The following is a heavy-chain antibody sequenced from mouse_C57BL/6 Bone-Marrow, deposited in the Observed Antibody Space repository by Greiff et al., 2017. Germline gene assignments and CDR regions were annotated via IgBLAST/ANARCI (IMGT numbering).Heavy chain of an antibody. V-gene: IGHV1-15*01. CDR3: TRCPLLYYFDY. CDR1: GYTFTDYE. J-gene: IGHJ2*01. Sequence: QVHVKQSGAELVRPGASVTLSCKASGYTFTDYEMHWVKQTPVHGLEWIGAIDPETGGTAYNQKFKGKAILTADKSSSTAYMELRSLTSEDSAVYYCTRCPLLYYFDYWGQGTTLTVSS. CDR2: IDPETGGT. D-gene: IGHD2-1*01.